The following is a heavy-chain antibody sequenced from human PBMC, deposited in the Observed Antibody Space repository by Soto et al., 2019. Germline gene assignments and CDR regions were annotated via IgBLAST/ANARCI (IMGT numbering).Heavy chain of an antibody. D-gene: IGHD4-17*01. Sequence: GGSLRLSCAASGFTFSSYSMNWVRQAPGKGLEWVSYISSSSSTIYYADSVKGRFTISRDNAKNSLYLKMNSLRAEDTAVYYCARDLWTAVTTWGFDYWGQGTLVTVSS. J-gene: IGHJ4*02. CDR3: ARDLWTAVTTWGFDY. V-gene: IGHV3-48*01. CDR1: GFTFSSYS. CDR2: ISSSSSTI.